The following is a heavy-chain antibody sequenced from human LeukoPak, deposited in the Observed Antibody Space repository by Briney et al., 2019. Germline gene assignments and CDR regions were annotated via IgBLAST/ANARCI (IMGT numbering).Heavy chain of an antibody. D-gene: IGHD3-22*01. CDR1: GFTFNNYA. CDR3: ARDLWPFLVVVMSHY. CDR2: ISYDASNE. J-gene: IGHJ4*02. V-gene: IGHV3-30*04. Sequence: PGGSLRLSCAVSGFTFNNYAFHWVRQAPGKGLEWVAIISYDASNEYYADSVKGRFTISRDNSKNILYLQMNSLRAEDTGVYYCARDLWPFLVVVMSHYWGQGTLVTVSS.